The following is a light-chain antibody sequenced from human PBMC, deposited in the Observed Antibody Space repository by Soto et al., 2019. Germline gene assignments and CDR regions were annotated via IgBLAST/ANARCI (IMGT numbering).Light chain of an antibody. CDR3: SSYTSSSIDYV. J-gene: IGLJ1*01. CDR1: SSDVGGYNY. V-gene: IGLV2-14*01. Sequence: QSALPQPASGSGSPGQSITIPCTGTSSDVGGYNYVSWYQQDPGKAPKLMIYEFSNRPSGVSNRFSGSKSGNTASLTISGIKDEDEADYYCSSYTSSSIDYVFGTGTKLTVL. CDR2: EFS.